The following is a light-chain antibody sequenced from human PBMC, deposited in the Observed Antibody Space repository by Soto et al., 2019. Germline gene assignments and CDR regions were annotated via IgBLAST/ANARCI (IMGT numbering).Light chain of an antibody. CDR2: GAS. CDR3: QQDGSSPPLT. J-gene: IGKJ4*01. Sequence: IVLTQSPGTLSLSPGERATLSCRASRSVSSSYLAWYQQKPGQAPRLLIYGASSRATGIPDRFSGSGSGTDFTLTISRLEPEDFAVYYCQQDGSSPPLTFGGGTKVDI. V-gene: IGKV3-20*01. CDR1: RSVSSSY.